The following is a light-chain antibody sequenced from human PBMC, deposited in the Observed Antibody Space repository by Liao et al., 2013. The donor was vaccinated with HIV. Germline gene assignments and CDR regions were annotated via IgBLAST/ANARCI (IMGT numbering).Light chain of an antibody. CDR2: YDS. J-gene: IGLJ3*02. CDR1: NIGSKS. V-gene: IGLV3-21*01. CDR3: QAWDSSTVV. Sequence: SYVLSQPPSVSVAPGKTARITCGRNNIGSKSVHWYQQKPGQAPVLVISYDSDRPSGIPERFSGSNSGITATLTISRVEAGDEADYYCQAWDSSTVVFGGGTKLTVL.